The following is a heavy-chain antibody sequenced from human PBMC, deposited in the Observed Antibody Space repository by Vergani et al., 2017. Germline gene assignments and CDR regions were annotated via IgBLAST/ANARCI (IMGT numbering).Heavy chain of an antibody. CDR1: GGSISSSNW. D-gene: IGHD2-15*01. J-gene: IGHJ3*02. Sequence: QVQLQESGPGLVKPPGTLYLTCAVSGGSISSSNWWSWVRQPPGKGLEWIGEIYHSGSTNYNPSLKSRVTISVDKSKNQFSLKLSSVTAADTAVYYCAREGSEDIXVVVAATPLGAFDIWGQGTMVTVSS. CDR2: IYHSGST. V-gene: IGHV4-4*03. CDR3: AREGSEDIXVVVAATPLGAFDI.